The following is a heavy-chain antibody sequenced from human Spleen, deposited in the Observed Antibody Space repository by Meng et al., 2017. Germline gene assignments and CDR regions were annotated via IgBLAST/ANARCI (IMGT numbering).Heavy chain of an antibody. V-gene: IGHV1-2*06. CDR1: GYTFPAYY. Sequence: QVELGHSWAELKKPGPSVKVSVKPSGYTFPAYYIHWVRQAPGQGLEWMGHINPDTGDTLYAQKFQGRVSMTGDTSISTAYVELSGLRSDDTAVYYCARDENISLGKLFGDYWGQGTLVTGSS. CDR2: INPDTGDT. J-gene: IGHJ4*02. CDR3: ARDENISLGKLFGDY. D-gene: IGHD2-21*01.